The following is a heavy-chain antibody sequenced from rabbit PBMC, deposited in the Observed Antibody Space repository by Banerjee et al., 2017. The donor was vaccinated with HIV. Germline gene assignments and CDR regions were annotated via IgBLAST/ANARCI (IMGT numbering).Heavy chain of an antibody. CDR2: IHAARGRT. CDR1: GFDFNSYY. CDR3: ARDLAGVIGWNFGL. D-gene: IGHD4-1*01. Sequence: QLKETGGGLVQPGGSLTLSCKVSGFDFNSYYMSWVRQAPGKGLEWIGTIHAARGRTYYPSWVNGRFTISSDNAQNTVDLKMNSLTAADTATYFCARDLAGVIGWNFGLWGQGTLVTVS. V-gene: IGHV1S7*01. J-gene: IGHJ3*01.